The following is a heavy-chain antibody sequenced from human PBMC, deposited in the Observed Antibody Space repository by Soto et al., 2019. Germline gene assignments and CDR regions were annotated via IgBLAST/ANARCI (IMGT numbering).Heavy chain of an antibody. CDR3: ARGPTDYYDNSGDYFLDY. CDR1: GYTFTTYG. J-gene: IGHJ4*01. V-gene: IGHV1-18*01. Sequence: QVQLVQSGAEVKKPGASVKVSCKASGYTFTTYGMSWVRQAAGQGLDWMGWISTYNGNTKYAERLQGRVTMTTDTTTSTAYMELRSLRSDDTAVYYCARGPTDYYDNSGDYFLDYWGHVTLVTVSS. CDR2: ISTYNGNT. D-gene: IGHD3-22*01.